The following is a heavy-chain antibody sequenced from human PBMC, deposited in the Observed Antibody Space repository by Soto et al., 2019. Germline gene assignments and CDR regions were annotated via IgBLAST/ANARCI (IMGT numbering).Heavy chain of an antibody. Sequence: GESLKISCKGSGYSFTSYWISWVRQMPGKGLEWMGRIDPSDSYTNYSPSFQGHVTISADKSISTAYLQWSSLKASDTAMYYCARLTIAAPTYYYYGMDVWCQGTTVTVSS. J-gene: IGHJ6*02. CDR1: GYSFTSYW. D-gene: IGHD6-6*01. V-gene: IGHV5-10-1*01. CDR2: IDPSDSYT. CDR3: ARLTIAAPTYYYYGMDV.